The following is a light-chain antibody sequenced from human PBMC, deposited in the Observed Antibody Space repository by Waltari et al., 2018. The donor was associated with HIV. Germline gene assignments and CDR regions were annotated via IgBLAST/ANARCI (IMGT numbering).Light chain of an antibody. Sequence: EIVLPQSPGTLSLSTGERATLSCRASQRVSSRSVAWYQQRPGQAPRLLISGASSRATGIPDRFSGSGSGTDFTLTISRLEPEDFAVYYCQQYGTSPRTFGQGTKVEIK. V-gene: IGKV3-20*01. CDR2: GAS. CDR3: QQYGTSPRT. J-gene: IGKJ1*01. CDR1: QRVSSRS.